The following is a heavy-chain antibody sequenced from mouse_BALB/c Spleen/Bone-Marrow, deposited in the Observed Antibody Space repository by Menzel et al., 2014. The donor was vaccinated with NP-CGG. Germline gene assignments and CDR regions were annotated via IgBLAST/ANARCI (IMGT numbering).Heavy chain of an antibody. CDR2: INPSNGRS. V-gene: IGHV1S81*02. J-gene: IGHJ1*01. CDR1: GYTFTSYW. D-gene: IGHD2-2*01. Sequence: QVQLQQSGAELVKPGASVKLSCKASGYTFTSYWMHWVKQRPGQGLEWIGEINPSNGRSNYSEKFKSKATLTVDKSSSTTYMQLSSLTSEDSAVYSCARYNAYGWYFDVWGAGTTVTVYS. CDR3: ARYNAYGWYFDV.